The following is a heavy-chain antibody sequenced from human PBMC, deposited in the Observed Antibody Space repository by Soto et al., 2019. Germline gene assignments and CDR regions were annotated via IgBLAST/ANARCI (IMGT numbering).Heavy chain of an antibody. D-gene: IGHD4-17*01. V-gene: IGHV4-59*01. CDR2: ISYTGSA. CDR1: GGSINYSY. J-gene: IGHJ6*02. Sequence: SETLSLTCTVSGGSINYSYWTWIRQPPGKGLEWIGYISYTGSANYNASLKSRLTISVDTSKNQFSLKLSSVTAADTALYYCARVNYGNYYYGMDVWGQGTTVTVS. CDR3: ARVNYGNYYYGMDV.